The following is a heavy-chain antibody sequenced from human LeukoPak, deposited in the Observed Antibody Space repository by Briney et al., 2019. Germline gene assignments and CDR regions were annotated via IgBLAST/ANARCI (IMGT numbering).Heavy chain of an antibody. CDR1: GFIFTAYY. D-gene: IGHD3-3*01. V-gene: IGHV1-18*04. CDR2: INPNNGNT. J-gene: IGHJ4*02. CDR3: ARSSGVVIDY. Sequence: GASVMVSCKASGFIFTAYYIHWVRQAPGQGLEWMGWINPNNGNTNYAQKLQGRVTMTTDTSTSTAYMELRSLRSDDTAVYYCARSSGVVIDYWGQGTLVTVSS.